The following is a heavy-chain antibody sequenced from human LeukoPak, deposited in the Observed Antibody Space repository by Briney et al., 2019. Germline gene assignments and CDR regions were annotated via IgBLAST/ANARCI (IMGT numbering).Heavy chain of an antibody. V-gene: IGHV4-30-2*01. Sequence: SETLSLTCAVSGGSISSGGYSWSWIRQPPGKGLEWIGYIYHSGSTYYNPSLKSRVTISVDRPKNQFSLKLSSVTAADTAVYYCARDPPEWAFDIWGQGTMVIVSS. CDR3: ARDPPEWAFDI. J-gene: IGHJ3*02. CDR2: IYHSGST. D-gene: IGHD1-14*01. CDR1: GGSISSGGYS.